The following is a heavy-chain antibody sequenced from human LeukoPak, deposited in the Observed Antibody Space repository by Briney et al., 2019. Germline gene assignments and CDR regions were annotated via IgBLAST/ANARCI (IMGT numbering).Heavy chain of an antibody. CDR3: ARNRGELLYYYYYMDV. V-gene: IGHV4-38-2*02. J-gene: IGHJ6*03. CDR2: IYHSGRT. CDR1: GYSISSGYY. D-gene: IGHD3-10*01. Sequence: PETLSLTCTVSGYSISSGYYWGWIRQPPGKGLEWIGSIYHSGRTYYNPSLKSRVTISVDTSKNQFSLKLSSVTAADTAVYYCARNRGELLYYYYYMDVWGKGTTVTISS.